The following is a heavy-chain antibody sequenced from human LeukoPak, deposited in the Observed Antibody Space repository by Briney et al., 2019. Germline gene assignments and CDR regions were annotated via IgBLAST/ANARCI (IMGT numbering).Heavy chain of an antibody. CDR3: AGSGDGYMDV. D-gene: IGHD4-17*01. Sequence: GGSLRLSCAASGFTFSSYEMNWVRQAPGKGLEWVSYISSSGSTIYYADSVKGRFTISRDNAKNSLYLQMNSLRAEDTAVYYCAGSGDGYMDVWGKGTTVTISS. V-gene: IGHV3-48*03. J-gene: IGHJ6*03. CDR2: ISSSGSTI. CDR1: GFTFSSYE.